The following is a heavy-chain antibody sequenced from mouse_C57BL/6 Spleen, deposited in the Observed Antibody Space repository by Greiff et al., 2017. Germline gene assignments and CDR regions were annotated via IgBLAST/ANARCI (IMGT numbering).Heavy chain of an antibody. CDR2: INPSNGGT. Sequence: QVQLQQPGPELVKPGASVKLSCKASGYTFTSYWMHWVKQRPGQGLEWIGNINPSNGGTNYNEKFKSKATLTVDKSSSTAYMQLSSLTSEDSAVYDCARDYGSSYAMDYWGQGTSGTVSS. CDR3: ARDYGSSYAMDY. J-gene: IGHJ4*01. D-gene: IGHD1-1*01. CDR1: GYTFTSYW. V-gene: IGHV1-53*01.